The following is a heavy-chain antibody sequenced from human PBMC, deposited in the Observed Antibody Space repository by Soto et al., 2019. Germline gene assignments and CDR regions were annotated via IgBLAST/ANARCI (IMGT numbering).Heavy chain of an antibody. CDR2: IYYTGST. V-gene: IGHV4-31*01. Sequence: QVQLQESGPGLVKPSQTLSLTCTVSGVSISNDVYYWTWIRQYPGKGLEWVGYIYYTGSTYFNPYLTSLVMMSVDTSKNQFSLKLSSVTAADTAVYYCARQEYGNYVFLDCWGQGTLVTVSS. D-gene: IGHD4-17*01. J-gene: IGHJ4*02. CDR3: ARQEYGNYVFLDC. CDR1: GVSISNDVYY.